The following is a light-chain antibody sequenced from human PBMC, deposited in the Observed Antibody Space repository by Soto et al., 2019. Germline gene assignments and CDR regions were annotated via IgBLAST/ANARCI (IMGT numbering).Light chain of an antibody. CDR3: QQYGSSLLYT. CDR2: GAS. V-gene: IGKV3-20*01. CDR1: QSVSSSY. Sequence: EIVLTQSPGTLSLSPGERATLSCRASQSVSSSYLAWYQQKPGQAPRLLIYGASSRATGIPDRFSGSGSGTDFPLTISRLEPEDFAVYYCQQYGSSLLYTFGQVTKLEIK. J-gene: IGKJ2*01.